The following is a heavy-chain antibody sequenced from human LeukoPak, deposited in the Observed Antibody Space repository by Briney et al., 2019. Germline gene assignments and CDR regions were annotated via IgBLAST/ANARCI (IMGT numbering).Heavy chain of an antibody. CDR3: AREAGYCSGGSCYSPFDY. D-gene: IGHD2-15*01. V-gene: IGHV4-34*01. CDR1: GGSFSGYY. J-gene: IGHJ4*02. CDR2: INHSGST. Sequence: SETLSLTCAVYGGSFSGYYWSWIRQPPGKGLEWIGEINHSGSTNYNPSLKSRVTISVDTSKNQISLKLSSVTAADTAVYYCAREAGYCSGGSCYSPFDYWGQGTLVTVSS.